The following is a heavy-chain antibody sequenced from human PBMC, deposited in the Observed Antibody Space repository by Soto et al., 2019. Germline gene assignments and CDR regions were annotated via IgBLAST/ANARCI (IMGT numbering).Heavy chain of an antibody. CDR3: ARWGGISCSGGDCFKKPFDY. CDR1: GGTFNNYA. D-gene: IGHD2-21*02. CDR2: IIPISGTT. V-gene: IGHV1-69*06. J-gene: IGHJ4*02. Sequence: QVQLVQSGAEVKKPESSVKVSCKPSGGTFNNYAINWVRQAPVQGLEWMGGIIPISGTTKYAQKFQGRVTITADKSARTAYMDLSSLRSEDTAVYYCARWGGISCSGGDCFKKPFDYWGQGTLVTVSS.